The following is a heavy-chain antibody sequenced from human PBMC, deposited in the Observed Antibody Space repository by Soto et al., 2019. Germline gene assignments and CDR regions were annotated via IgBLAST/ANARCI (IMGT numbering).Heavy chain of an antibody. CDR2: ISSSSSYI. V-gene: IGHV3-21*01. J-gene: IGHJ3*02. CDR1: GFTFSSYG. D-gene: IGHD7-27*01. CDR3: ARDLTGGDAFDI. Sequence: GGSLRLSCAASGFTFSSYGMHWVRQAPGKGLEWVSSISSSSSYIYYADSVKGRFTISRDNAKNSLYLQMNSLRAEDTAVYYCARDLTGGDAFDIWGQGTMVTVSS.